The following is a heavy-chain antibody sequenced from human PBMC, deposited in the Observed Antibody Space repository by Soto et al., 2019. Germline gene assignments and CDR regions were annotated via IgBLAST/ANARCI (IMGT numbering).Heavy chain of an antibody. CDR1: GFPFSSYA. D-gene: IGHD3-10*01. CDR2: ISVSGGST. J-gene: IGHJ6*02. CDR3: AKPPGGYYAYGMDV. Sequence: GGSLRLSCAASGFPFSSYAMNLVRQSPGKGLEWVSSISVSGGSTYYADSVKGRFTISRDTSKNTLYLQMNSLRVEDTAVYYCAKPPGGYYAYGMDVWGQGTTVTVSS. V-gene: IGHV3-23*01.